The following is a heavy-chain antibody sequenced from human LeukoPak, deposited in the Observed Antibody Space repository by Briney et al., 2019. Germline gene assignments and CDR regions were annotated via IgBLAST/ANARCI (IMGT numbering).Heavy chain of an antibody. V-gene: IGHV3-33*06. Sequence: GGSLRLSCAASGFTFRSYRLHWVRQAPGKGLEWVAVIWYDGSNKYYADSVKVRFTITRDNSKNTLYLQMNSLRAEDTAVYYCAKEGPRSAFDYWGQGTLVTVSS. CDR3: AKEGPRSAFDY. J-gene: IGHJ4*02. CDR1: GFTFRSYR. CDR2: IWYDGSNK.